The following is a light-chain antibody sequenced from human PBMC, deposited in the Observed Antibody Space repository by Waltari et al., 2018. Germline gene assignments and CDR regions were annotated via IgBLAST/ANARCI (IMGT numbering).Light chain of an antibody. CDR3: QVWVGSIDHQGV. Sequence: SYVLTQPPSVSVAPGATARITCGGHNIGRNSEHWFQKKPGQAPILVIYYDKDRPSGIPERFSGSNSGNTATLIISRVEAGDEADYYCQVWVGSIDHQGVFGGGTKLTVL. CDR1: NIGRNS. J-gene: IGLJ2*01. CDR2: YDK. V-gene: IGLV3-21*04.